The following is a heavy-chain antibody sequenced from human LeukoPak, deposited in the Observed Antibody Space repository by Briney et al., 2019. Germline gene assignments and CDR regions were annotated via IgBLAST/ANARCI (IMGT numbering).Heavy chain of an antibody. CDR3: AGDLRFGELLDWFDP. Sequence: ASVKVSCKASGYTFTSYGISWVRQAPGQGLEWMGWISAYNGNTNYAQKLQGRVTTTTDTSTSTAYMELRSLRSDDTAVYYCAGDLRFGELLDWFDPWGQGTLVTVSS. V-gene: IGHV1-18*01. J-gene: IGHJ5*02. CDR2: ISAYNGNT. CDR1: GYTFTSYG. D-gene: IGHD3-10*01.